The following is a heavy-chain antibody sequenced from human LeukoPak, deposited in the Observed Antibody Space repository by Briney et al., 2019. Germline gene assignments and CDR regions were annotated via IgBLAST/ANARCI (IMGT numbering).Heavy chain of an antibody. D-gene: IGHD3-10*01. CDR2: IYYTGTT. CDR1: GGSISIYY. V-gene: IGHV4-59*12. Sequence: SETLSLTCSVSGGSISIYYWTWIRQIPGKGLEWIGYIYYTGTTNYNPLFESRATISVDTSKNQFSLKLTSVTAADTAVYYCTRDPAFYGSGDWGQGTLVTVSS. J-gene: IGHJ4*02. CDR3: TRDPAFYGSGD.